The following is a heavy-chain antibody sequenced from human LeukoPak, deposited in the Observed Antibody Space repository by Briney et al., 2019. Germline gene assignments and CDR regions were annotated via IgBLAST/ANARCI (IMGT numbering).Heavy chain of an antibody. D-gene: IGHD2-8*01. V-gene: IGHV3-7*01. CDR1: ELTSSTSW. CDR3: ARDRHCVNGVCHSPPGMDV. J-gene: IGHJ6*02. Sequence: GGSLRLSCAASELTSSTSWMSWVRQAPGKGLEWVAQTKQDGSEKYHVDSVKGRFTTSRDKNSLFLQMNSVRAEDTAVYYCARDRHCVNGVCHSPPGMDVWGQGTTVTVSS. CDR2: TKQDGSEK.